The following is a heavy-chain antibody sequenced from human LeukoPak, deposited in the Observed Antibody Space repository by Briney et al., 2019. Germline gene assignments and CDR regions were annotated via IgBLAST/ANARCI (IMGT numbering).Heavy chain of an antibody. Sequence: GRSLRLSCAASGFTFDDYAMHWVRPAPGKGLEWVSGISWNSGSIGYADSVKGRFTISRDNAKNSLYLQMNSLRAEDTALYYCAKSPGPTTVVTILDYWGQGTLVTVSS. CDR1: GFTFDDYA. CDR2: ISWNSGSI. V-gene: IGHV3-9*01. J-gene: IGHJ4*02. CDR3: AKSPGPTTVVTILDY. D-gene: IGHD4-23*01.